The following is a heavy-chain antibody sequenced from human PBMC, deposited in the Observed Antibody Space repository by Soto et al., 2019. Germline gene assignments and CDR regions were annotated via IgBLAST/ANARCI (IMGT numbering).Heavy chain of an antibody. CDR1: GFTFSSYW. CDR2: IKQDGSEK. V-gene: IGHV3-7*04. J-gene: IGHJ6*02. Sequence: EVQLVESGGGLVQPGGSLRLSCAASGFTFSSYWMSWVRQAPGKGLELVANIKQDGSEKYYVDSVKGRFTISRDNAKNSLYLQMNSLRAEDTAVYYCARDGSGWYSAYYYGMDVWGQGTTVTVSS. CDR3: ARDGSGWYSAYYYGMDV. D-gene: IGHD6-19*01.